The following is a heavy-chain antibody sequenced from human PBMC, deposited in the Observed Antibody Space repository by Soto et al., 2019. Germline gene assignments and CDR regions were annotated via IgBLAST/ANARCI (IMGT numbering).Heavy chain of an antibody. CDR2: IIPIFGTA. V-gene: IGHV1-69*13. D-gene: IGHD5-12*01. Sequence: ASVKVSCKASGGTFSSYAISWVRQAPGQGLEWMGGIIPIFGTANYAQKFQGRVTITADESTSTAYMELSSLRSEDTAVYYCATSADMATISYFDYWGQGTLVTVSS. CDR1: GGTFSSYA. CDR3: ATSADMATISYFDY. J-gene: IGHJ4*02.